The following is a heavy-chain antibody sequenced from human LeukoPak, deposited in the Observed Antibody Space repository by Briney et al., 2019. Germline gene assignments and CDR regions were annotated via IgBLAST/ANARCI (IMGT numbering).Heavy chain of an antibody. Sequence: ASVKVSCKASGYTFTSYDINWVRQATGQGLEWMGWMSPNSGNTGYAQKFQGRVTMIRNTSISTAYMELSSLRSEDTAVYYCARGMDYDFWSGYYFWFDPWGQGTLVTVSS. CDR1: GYTFTSYD. J-gene: IGHJ5*02. V-gene: IGHV1-8*01. CDR2: MSPNSGNT. CDR3: ARGMDYDFWSGYYFWFDP. D-gene: IGHD3-3*01.